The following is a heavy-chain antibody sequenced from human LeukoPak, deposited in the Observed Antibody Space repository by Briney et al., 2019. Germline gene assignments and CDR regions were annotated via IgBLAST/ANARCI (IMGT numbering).Heavy chain of an antibody. Sequence: GGSLRLSCAASGFTFSNYVMSWVRQAPGKGLEWVSAIGGGATTYYADYVKGRFTISRDNSKNTLYLQMNSLRAEDTAIYYCAKAGRLQAVAGWIDYCGQGTLVTVS. V-gene: IGHV3-23*01. CDR2: IGGGATT. CDR1: GFTFSNYV. J-gene: IGHJ4*02. CDR3: AKAGRLQAVAGWIDY. D-gene: IGHD6-19*01.